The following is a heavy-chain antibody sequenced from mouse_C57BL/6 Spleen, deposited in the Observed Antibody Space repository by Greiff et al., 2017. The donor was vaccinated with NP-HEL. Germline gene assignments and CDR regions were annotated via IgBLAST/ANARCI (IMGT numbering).Heavy chain of an antibody. CDR1: GFTFTDYY. J-gene: IGHJ1*03. CDR3: ARYWGDWYFDV. CDR2: IRNKANGYTT. V-gene: IGHV7-3*01. Sequence: EVKLMESGGGLVQPGGSLSLSCAASGFTFTDYYMSWVRQPPGKALEWLGFIRNKANGYTTEYSASVKGRFTISRDNSQSILYLQMNALRAEDSATYYCARYWGDWYFDVWGTGTTVTVSS.